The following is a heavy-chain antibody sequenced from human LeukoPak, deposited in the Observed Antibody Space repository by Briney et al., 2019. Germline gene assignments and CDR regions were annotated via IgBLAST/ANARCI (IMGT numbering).Heavy chain of an antibody. CDR1: GFTFSSYE. J-gene: IGHJ4*02. CDR2: ISSTGSAI. CDR3: ARDFLRSYYNY. Sequence: PGGSLRLSCAASGFTFSSYEMNWVRQAPGKGLEWVSYISSTGSAIYYADSVKGRFTISRDNAKNSLYLQMNSLRAEDTAVYYCARDFLRSYYNYWGQGTLVTVSS. V-gene: IGHV3-48*03. D-gene: IGHD1-26*01.